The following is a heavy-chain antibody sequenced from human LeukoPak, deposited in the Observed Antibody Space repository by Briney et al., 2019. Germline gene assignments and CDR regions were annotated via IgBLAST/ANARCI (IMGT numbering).Heavy chain of an antibody. V-gene: IGHV4-38-2*01. D-gene: IGHD5-18*01. CDR2: LYHSGSP. J-gene: IGHJ4*02. CDR1: GYSISRGHY. Sequence: SETLSLTCAVSGYSISRGHYWGWIRQPPGKGLEWIGSLYHSGSPYYSPSLRGRVTISVDTSKNHISLKLSSVTAADTAVYYCATVLGSSYGYAIDYWGQGTPVTVSS. CDR3: ATVLGSSYGYAIDY.